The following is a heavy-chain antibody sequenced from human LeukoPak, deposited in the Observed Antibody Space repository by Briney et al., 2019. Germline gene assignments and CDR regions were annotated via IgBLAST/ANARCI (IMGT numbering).Heavy chain of an antibody. CDR2: IYYSGST. CDR3: ARDTDYSNSFDY. V-gene: IGHV4-59*01. Sequence: SETLSLTCTVSGGSISSYYWSWIRQPPGKGLEWIGYIYYSGSTNYNPSLKSRVTISLDTSKNQFSLKLISVTAADTAVYYCARDTDYSNSFDYWGQGTLVTVSS. CDR1: GGSISSYY. D-gene: IGHD4-11*01. J-gene: IGHJ4*02.